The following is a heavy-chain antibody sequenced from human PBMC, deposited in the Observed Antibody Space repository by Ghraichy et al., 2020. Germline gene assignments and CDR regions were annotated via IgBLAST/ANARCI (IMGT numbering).Heavy chain of an antibody. D-gene: IGHD5-24*01. J-gene: IGHJ4*02. CDR3: AKEGRGYTPGY. CDR2: ISGSGGSK. V-gene: IGHV3-23*01. Sequence: LSLTCAASGFTFSTSDMNWVRQAPGKGLEWVSFISGSGGSKYYVDSVKGRFTISRDNSKNTLYLQMNSLRAEDTAIYYCAKEGRGYTPGYWGQGTLVTVSS. CDR1: GFTFSTSD.